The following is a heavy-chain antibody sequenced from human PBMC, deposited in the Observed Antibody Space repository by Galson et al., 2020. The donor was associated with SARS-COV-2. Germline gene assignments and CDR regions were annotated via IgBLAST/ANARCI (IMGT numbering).Heavy chain of an antibody. V-gene: IGHV3-23*01. CDR3: AKDQGNDYGDQLDY. Sequence: GSLRLSCTSSGFPFGRYAMRRVRQAPGTGLEWVSSVTPAGGGTYHADSVKGRFTISRDNSKNTLYLQMNSLRVEDTALYYCAKDQGNDYGDQLDYWGQGTLVSVSS. D-gene: IGHD4-17*01. CDR2: VTPAGGGT. CDR1: GFPFGRYA. J-gene: IGHJ4*02.